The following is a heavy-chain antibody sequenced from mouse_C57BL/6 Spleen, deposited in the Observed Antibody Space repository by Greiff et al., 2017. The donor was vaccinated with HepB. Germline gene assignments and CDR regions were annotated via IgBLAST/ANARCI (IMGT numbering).Heavy chain of an antibody. D-gene: IGHD1-1*01. CDR3: ARRGILYWDY. CDR1: GYAFSSSW. J-gene: IGHJ2*01. V-gene: IGHV1-82*01. Sequence: QVQLKQSGPELVKPGASVKISCKASGYAFSSSWMNWVKQRPGKGLEWIGRIYPGDGDTNYNGKFKGKATLTADKSSSTAYMQLSSLTSEDSAVYFCARRGILYWDYWGQGTTLTVSS. CDR2: IYPGDGDT.